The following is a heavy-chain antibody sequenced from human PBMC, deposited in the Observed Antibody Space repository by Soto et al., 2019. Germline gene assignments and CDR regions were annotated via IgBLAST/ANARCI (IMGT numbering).Heavy chain of an antibody. D-gene: IGHD4-17*01. CDR1: GYTFPSYG. J-gene: IGHJ1*01. V-gene: IGHV1-18*04. Sequence: QVQLVQSGPDLKRPGASMKVSCKASGYTFPSYGISWVRQAPGQGLEWMAWISPLKGRTQYSQKAQGRVTLSTDTSSNTAYMEMTSLRVDDTVVYYCSMAYGDRPEYFKHWGQGTLVTVS. CDR2: ISPLKGRT. CDR3: SMAYGDRPEYFKH.